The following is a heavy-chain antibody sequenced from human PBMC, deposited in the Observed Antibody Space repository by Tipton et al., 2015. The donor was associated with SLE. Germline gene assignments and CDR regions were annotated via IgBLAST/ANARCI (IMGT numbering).Heavy chain of an antibody. D-gene: IGHD6-13*01. Sequence: SLRLSCAASGFTFSSYEMNWVRQAPGKGLEWVSYISSSGSTIYYADSVKGRFTISRDNAKNSLYLQMNSLRAEDTAVYYCARDMRGRYSSSWYFDYWGQGTLVTVSS. CDR3: ARDMRGRYSSSWYFDY. V-gene: IGHV3-48*03. CDR2: ISSSGSTI. J-gene: IGHJ4*02. CDR1: GFTFSSYE.